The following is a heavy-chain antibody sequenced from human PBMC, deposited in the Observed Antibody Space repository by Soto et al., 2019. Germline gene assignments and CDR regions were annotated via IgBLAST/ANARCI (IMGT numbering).Heavy chain of an antibody. CDR1: GDTFTDYY. V-gene: IGHV1-46*01. Sequence: QVQLVQSGAEVKKPGASVKVSCKASGDTFTDYYIHWVRQAPGQGLEWMGTVNPSGGHTTYAQHFLGRITTTXDXSAXTLYMELTSLTSEATAVYYCARGGHVVVVTAALDYWGQGTLVTVSS. D-gene: IGHD2-21*02. CDR2: VNPSGGHT. J-gene: IGHJ4*02. CDR3: ARGGHVVVVTAALDY.